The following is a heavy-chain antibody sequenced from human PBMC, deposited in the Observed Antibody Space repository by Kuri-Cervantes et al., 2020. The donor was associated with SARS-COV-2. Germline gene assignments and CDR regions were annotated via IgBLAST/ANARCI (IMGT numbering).Heavy chain of an antibody. CDR2: ISYDGSNK. Sequence: GESLKISCAASGFTFSSYAMHWVRQAPGKGLEWVAVISYDGSNKYYADSVKGRLTLSRDNAKNMLFLQMNSLRAEDTAVYYCVRDGDHWNFDYWGQGTLVTVSS. CDR3: VRDGDHWNFDY. D-gene: IGHD1-1*01. J-gene: IGHJ4*02. V-gene: IGHV3-30-3*01. CDR1: GFTFSSYA.